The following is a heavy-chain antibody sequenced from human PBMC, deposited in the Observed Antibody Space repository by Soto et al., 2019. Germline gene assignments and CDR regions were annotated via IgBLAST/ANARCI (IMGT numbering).Heavy chain of an antibody. J-gene: IGHJ4*02. CDR1: GGSISTSNW. CDR2: VYHSGST. V-gene: IGHV4-4*02. D-gene: IGHD1-1*01. Sequence: PXXTLSLPFAVSGGSISTSNWWSWVRQPPGKGLEWIGEVYHSGSTNHNPSFKSRVAMSVDKSKNQFSLKLNSVTAADTALYYCARGSPRNTDFDYWGQGTLVTVSS. CDR3: ARGSPRNTDFDY.